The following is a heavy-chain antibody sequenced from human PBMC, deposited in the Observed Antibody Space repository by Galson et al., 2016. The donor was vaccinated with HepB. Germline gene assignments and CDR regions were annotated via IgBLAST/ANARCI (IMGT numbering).Heavy chain of an antibody. Sequence: SLRLSCAASGFTFSSYGMHWVRQAPGKGLEWVAVIWYDGSKRYYADSVKGRFTISRDNSKNTLYLQMNSLRAEDTAVYTCARECTGGSCYGVHFDYWGQGTLVTVSS. V-gene: IGHV3-33*01. D-gene: IGHD2-15*01. CDR3: ARECTGGSCYGVHFDY. J-gene: IGHJ4*02. CDR2: IWYDGSKR. CDR1: GFTFSSYG.